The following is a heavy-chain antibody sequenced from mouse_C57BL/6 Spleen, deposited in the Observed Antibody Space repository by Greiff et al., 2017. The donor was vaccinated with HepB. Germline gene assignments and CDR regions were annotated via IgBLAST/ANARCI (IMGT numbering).Heavy chain of an antibody. J-gene: IGHJ3*01. CDR3: ARDGNYVGAY. CDR1: GYTFTSYG. D-gene: IGHD2-1*01. CDR2: IYPRSGNT. V-gene: IGHV1-81*01. Sequence: QVQLQQSGAELARPGASVKLSCKASGYTFTSYGISWVKQRTGQGLEWIGEIYPRSGNTYYNEKFKGKATLTVDKSSSTAYMELRSLTSEDSAVYFCARDGNYVGAYWGQGTLVTVSA.